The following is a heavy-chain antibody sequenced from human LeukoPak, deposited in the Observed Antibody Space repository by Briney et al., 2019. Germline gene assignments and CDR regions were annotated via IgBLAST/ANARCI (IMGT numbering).Heavy chain of an antibody. J-gene: IGHJ3*02. CDR3: ARGSLGATPFDI. CDR2: MNPNSGNT. D-gene: IGHD1-26*01. CDR1: GYTFTSYD. Sequence: ASVTVSCKASGYTFTSYDINWVRHAPGQGLEWMGWMNPNSGNTGYAQKFQGRVTMTRNTSISTAYMELSSLRSEDTAVYYCARGSLGATPFDIWGQGTMVTVSS. V-gene: IGHV1-8*01.